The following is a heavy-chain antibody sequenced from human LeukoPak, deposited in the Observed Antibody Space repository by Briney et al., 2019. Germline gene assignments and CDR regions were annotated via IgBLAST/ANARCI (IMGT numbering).Heavy chain of an antibody. D-gene: IGHD6-13*01. CDR1: GGPISSYY. CDR2: IYYSGST. J-gene: IGHJ6*02. V-gene: IGHV4-59*01. Sequence: SETLSLPCTVCGGPISSYYWSWIRQPPGKGLEWIGYIYYSGSTNYNPSLKSRVTISVDTSKNQFSLKLSSVTAADTAVYYCARGYSSSWSYYYYGMDVWGQGTTVTVSS. CDR3: ARGYSSSWSYYYYGMDV.